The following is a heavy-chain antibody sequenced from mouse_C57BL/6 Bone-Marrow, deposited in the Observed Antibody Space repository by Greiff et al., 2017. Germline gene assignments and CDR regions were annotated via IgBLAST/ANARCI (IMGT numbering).Heavy chain of an antibody. CDR1: GYTFTSYW. J-gene: IGHJ1*03. V-gene: IGHV1-74*01. Sequence: QVQLQQPGAELVKPGASVKVSCKASGYTFTSYWMHWVKQRPGQGLEWIGRIHPSDSDTNYNQKFKGKATLTVDKSSSTAYMQLSSLTSEDSAVYYWAIGLVDYGSSREYFDVWGTGTTVTVSA. CDR3: AIGLVDYGSSREYFDV. D-gene: IGHD1-1*01. CDR2: IHPSDSDT.